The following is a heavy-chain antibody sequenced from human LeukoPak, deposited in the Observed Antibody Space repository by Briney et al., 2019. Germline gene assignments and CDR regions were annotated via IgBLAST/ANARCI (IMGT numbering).Heavy chain of an antibody. D-gene: IGHD4-17*01. J-gene: IGHJ4*02. Sequence: ASVTVSFKASGYTFTRYYMYWVRQAPGQGLEWMGIINPGGGSTSYSQKFQGRVTMTSVTSTSTVYMELSSLRSEDTAVYYCARVHDYGDLRYLDYWGQGTLVTVSS. V-gene: IGHV1-46*01. CDR3: ARVHDYGDLRYLDY. CDR2: INPGGGST. CDR1: GYTFTRYY.